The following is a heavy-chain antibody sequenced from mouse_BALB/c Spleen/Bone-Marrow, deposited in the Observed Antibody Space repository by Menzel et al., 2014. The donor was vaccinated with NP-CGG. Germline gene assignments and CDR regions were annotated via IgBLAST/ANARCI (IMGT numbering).Heavy chain of an antibody. J-gene: IGHJ1*01. Sequence: QLQESGAELVRPGTSVKVSCKASGYAFTDYLIEWVKQRPGQGLEWIGVINPGSGGTHYNEKFKGKATLTADKSSSTAYMQLSSLTSDDSAVYFCARWLGPGWYFDVWGAGTTVTVSS. CDR1: GYAFTDYL. CDR2: INPGSGGT. D-gene: IGHD4-1*01. V-gene: IGHV1-54*01. CDR3: ARWLGPGWYFDV.